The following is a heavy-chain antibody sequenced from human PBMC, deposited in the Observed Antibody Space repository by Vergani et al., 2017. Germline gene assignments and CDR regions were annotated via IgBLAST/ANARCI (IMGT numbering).Heavy chain of an antibody. CDR3: ANDCGERVWLGYYYYYMDV. D-gene: IGHD2-21*01. CDR1: GGTFSSYA. J-gene: IGHJ6*03. CDR2: IIPILGIA. Sequence: QVQLVQSGAEVKKPGSSVKVSCKASGGTFSSYAISWVRQAPGQGLEWMGRIIPILGIANYAQKFQGRVTMTTDTSTSTAYMELRSLRAEDTAEYYCANDCGERVWLGYYYYYMDVWGKGTTVTVSS. V-gene: IGHV1-69*04.